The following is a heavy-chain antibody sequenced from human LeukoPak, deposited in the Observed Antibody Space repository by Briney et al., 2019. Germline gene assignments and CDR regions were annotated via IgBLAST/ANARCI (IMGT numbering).Heavy chain of an antibody. D-gene: IGHD6-19*01. J-gene: IGHJ2*01. CDR2: INTNTGNP. Sequence: ASVKVSCKASGYSFTSYKMNWVRQAPGQGLEWMGWINTNTGNPTYAQGFTGRFVFSLDTSVSTAYLQISSLKAEDTAVYYCARSKGIAVAVYFDLWGRGTLVTVSS. CDR1: GYSFTSYK. V-gene: IGHV7-4-1*02. CDR3: ARSKGIAVAVYFDL.